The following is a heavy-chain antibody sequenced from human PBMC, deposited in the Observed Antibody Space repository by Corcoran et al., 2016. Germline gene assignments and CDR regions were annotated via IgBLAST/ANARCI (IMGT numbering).Heavy chain of an antibody. CDR1: GFSVSNNY. CDR3: ARGIQATGSFYFDY. Sequence: EVQLVESGGGLIQPGGSLRLSCAASGFSVSNNYMNWVRQAPGRGLEWVSVIYSGGSTYYADSVKGRFTISRDNSKNTLYLQMHSLRAEDTAVYYCARGIQATGSFYFDYWGQGTLVTVSS. CDR2: IYSGGST. D-gene: IGHD3-9*01. V-gene: IGHV3-53*01. J-gene: IGHJ4*02.